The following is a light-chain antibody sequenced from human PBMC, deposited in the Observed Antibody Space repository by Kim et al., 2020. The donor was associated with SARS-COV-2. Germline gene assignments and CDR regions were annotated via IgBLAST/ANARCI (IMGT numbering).Light chain of an antibody. CDR1: QSVSSY. CDR2: DAS. CDR3: QQRSNWPPYT. Sequence: LSPGKRATLYCRASQSVSSYLAWYQQKPGQAPRLLIYDASNRATGIPARFSGSGSGTDFTLTISSLEPEDFAVYYCQQRSNWPPYTFGQGTKLEI. V-gene: IGKV3-11*01. J-gene: IGKJ2*01.